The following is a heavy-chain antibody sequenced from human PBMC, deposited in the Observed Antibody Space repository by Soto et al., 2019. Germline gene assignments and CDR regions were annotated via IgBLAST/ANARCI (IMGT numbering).Heavy chain of an antibody. V-gene: IGHV4-59*08. J-gene: IGHJ4*02. CDR2: IYYSGST. D-gene: IGHD6-19*01. CDR1: GCSISTYY. CDR3: ARLDSSGWRIDY. Sequence: SSGTLSLTCTVSGCSISTYYWSWVRQPPGKGLGWIGDIYYSGSTNYNPSLKSRVTISVDTSKNQFSLKLSSVTAADTAVYYCARLDSSGWRIDYWGQGTLVTVSS.